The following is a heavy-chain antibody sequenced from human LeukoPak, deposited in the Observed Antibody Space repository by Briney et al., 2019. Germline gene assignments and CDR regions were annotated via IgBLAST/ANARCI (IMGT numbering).Heavy chain of an antibody. CDR2: IYTAGST. J-gene: IGHJ4*02. D-gene: IGHD2-21*02. Sequence: SEALSLTCTVSDDSFSTYSWSWIRQPAGKGLEWIGRIYTAGSTNYNPSLKSRVTMSIDSSKNQFSLKLTSVTAADTAVYYCARDGLSTIGYGGDIFDHWGQGTLVIVSS. CDR3: ARDGLSTIGYGGDIFDH. V-gene: IGHV4-4*07. CDR1: DDSFSTYS.